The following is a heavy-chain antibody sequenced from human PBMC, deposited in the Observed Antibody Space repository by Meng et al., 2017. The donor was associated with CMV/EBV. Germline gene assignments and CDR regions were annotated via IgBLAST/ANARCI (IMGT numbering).Heavy chain of an antibody. J-gene: IGHJ2*01. CDR1: GFTFSDYY. Sequence: GESLKISCAASGFTFSDYYMNWVRQAPGKGLEWVSYISSSSSTIYYADSVKGRFTISRDNAKNSLYLQMNSLRAEDTAVYYCARAVGETVVPAAASSFDLWGRGTLVTVSS. CDR2: ISSSSSTI. CDR3: ARAVGETVVPAAASSFDL. V-gene: IGHV3-11*04. D-gene: IGHD2-2*01.